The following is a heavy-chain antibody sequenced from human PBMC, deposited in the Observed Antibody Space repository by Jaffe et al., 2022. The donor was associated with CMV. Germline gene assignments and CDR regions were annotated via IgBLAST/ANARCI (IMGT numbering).Heavy chain of an antibody. J-gene: IGHJ4*02. V-gene: IGHV2-5*01. CDR3: ARSTYYYDSSGPYYFDY. Sequence: QITLKESGPTLVKPTQTLTLTCTFSGFSLSTSGVGVGWIRQPPGKALEWLALIYWNDDKRYSPSLKSRLTITKDTSKNQVVLTMTNMDPVDTATYYCARSTYYYDSSGPYYFDYWGQGTLVTVSS. CDR2: IYWNDDK. CDR1: GFSLSTSGVG. D-gene: IGHD3-22*01.